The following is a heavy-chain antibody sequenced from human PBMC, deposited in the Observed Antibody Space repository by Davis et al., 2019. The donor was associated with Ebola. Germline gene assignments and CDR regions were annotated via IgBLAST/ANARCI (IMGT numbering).Heavy chain of an antibody. CDR3: ARAKVTTVTTANYYYYYGMDV. V-gene: IGHV3-13*01. D-gene: IGHD4-17*01. J-gene: IGHJ6*02. CDR2: IGPAGDT. CDR1: GFTFCNND. Sequence: PGASLTPSCAPPGFTFCNNDMLWVRHATGKGLEWVSAIGPAGDTYYPGSVKGRFTISRENAKNSLYLQMNSLRAGDTAVYYCARAKVTTVTTANYYYYYGMDVWGQGTTVTVSS.